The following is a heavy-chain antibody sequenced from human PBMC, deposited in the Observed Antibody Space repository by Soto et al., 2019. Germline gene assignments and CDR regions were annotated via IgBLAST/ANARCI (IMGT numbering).Heavy chain of an antibody. V-gene: IGHV1-69*06. CDR3: ARVVVDSGNHDTGPSAFDI. D-gene: IGHD3-10*01. Sequence: QVQLEQSGAEVKKPGSSVKVSCKASGGTLSDHGVAWLRQAPGQGLAWMGGTIPVFNAPKYAPQFQGRVTIAADKSTNIDYMELSSLRSEDTAVYYCARVVVDSGNHDTGPSAFDIWGQGTMVIVSS. J-gene: IGHJ3*02. CDR1: GGTLSDHG. CDR2: TIPVFNAP.